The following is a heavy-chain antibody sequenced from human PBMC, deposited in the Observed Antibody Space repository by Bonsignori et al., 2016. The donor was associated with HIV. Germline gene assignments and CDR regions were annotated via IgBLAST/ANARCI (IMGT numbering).Heavy chain of an antibody. CDR2: ISNDGSNK. D-gene: IGHD3-16*01. J-gene: IGHJ5*02. V-gene: IGHV3-30*18. CDR3: SKRGDLHWFDP. Sequence: WIRQPPGKGLDWVAFISNDGSNKYYADSVKGRFTISRDNSKSTLYPQMNSLRAEDTAVYYCSKRGDLHWFDPWGQGTLVTVSS.